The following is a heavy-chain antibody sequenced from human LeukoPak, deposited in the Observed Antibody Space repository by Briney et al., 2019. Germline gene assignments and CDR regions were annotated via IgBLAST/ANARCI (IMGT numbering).Heavy chain of an antibody. V-gene: IGHV3-23*01. J-gene: IGHJ4*02. CDR1: GFTFSSYA. D-gene: IGHD3-10*01. Sequence: GGSLRLSCAASGFTFSSYAMSWVRQAPGKGLEWVSAISGSGGSTYYADSVKGRFTISRDNSKKTLYLQMNSLRAEDTAVYYCAKSPHRGVIPHYFDYWGQGTLVTVSS. CDR2: ISGSGGST. CDR3: AKSPHRGVIPHYFDY.